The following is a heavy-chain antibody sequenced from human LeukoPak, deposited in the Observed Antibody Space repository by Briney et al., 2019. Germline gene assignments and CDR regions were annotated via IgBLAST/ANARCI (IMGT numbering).Heavy chain of an antibody. V-gene: IGHV3-7*03. CDR3: ARDQGDTAMVTQFDY. CDR1: GFTFSSYW. CDR2: INHNGNVN. D-gene: IGHD5-18*01. Sequence: GGSLRLSCAASGFTFSSYWMNWARQAPGKGLEWVASINHNGNVNYYVDSVKGRFTISRDNAKNSLYLQMSNLRAEDTAVYYCARDQGDTAMVTQFDYWGQGTLVTVSS. J-gene: IGHJ4*02.